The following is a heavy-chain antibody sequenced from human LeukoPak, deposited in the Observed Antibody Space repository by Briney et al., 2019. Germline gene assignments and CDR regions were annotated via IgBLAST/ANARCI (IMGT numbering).Heavy chain of an antibody. D-gene: IGHD3-22*01. CDR1: GFTFSSYA. V-gene: IGHV3-23*01. CDR3: AKGYYYVSSGYYPIDY. Sequence: GGSLRLSCAASGFTFSSYAMSWVRQAPGKGLEWVSSISGSGSSTYFADSVKGRFTISRDNSKTTLYLQMNSLRAEDTAVYYCAKGYYYVSSGYYPIDYWGQGTLVTVSS. CDR2: ISGSGSST. J-gene: IGHJ4*02.